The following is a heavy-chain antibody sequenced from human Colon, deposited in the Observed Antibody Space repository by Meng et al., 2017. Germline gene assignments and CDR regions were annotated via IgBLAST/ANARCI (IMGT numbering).Heavy chain of an antibody. V-gene: IGHV3-33*01. CDR3: ARGATPENFDY. CDR1: GFSFSTYG. J-gene: IGHJ4*02. CDR2: IWFDGSNK. Sequence: QVKVVGSGGDVVQPGRSLRLSCVASGFSFSTYGMHWVRQAPGKGLEWVAIIWFDGSNKYYGDSVKGRFTISRDNSKNTLYLQMNSLRVEDTAVYYCARGATPENFDYWGQGTLVTVSS.